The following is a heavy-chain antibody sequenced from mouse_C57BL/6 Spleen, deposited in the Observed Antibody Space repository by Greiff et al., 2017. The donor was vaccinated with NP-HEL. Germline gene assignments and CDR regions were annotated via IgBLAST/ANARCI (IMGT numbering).Heavy chain of an antibody. CDR1: GFSLTSYG. V-gene: IGHV2-5*01. Sequence: QVQLKESGPGLVQPSQSLSITCTVSGFSLTSYGVHWVRQSPGKGLEWLGVIWRGGSTDYNAAFMSRLSITKDNSKSQVFFKMNSLQADDTAIYYCAIYYDYDDAGMDYWGQGTSVTVSS. CDR3: AIYYDYDDAGMDY. J-gene: IGHJ4*01. CDR2: IWRGGST. D-gene: IGHD2-4*01.